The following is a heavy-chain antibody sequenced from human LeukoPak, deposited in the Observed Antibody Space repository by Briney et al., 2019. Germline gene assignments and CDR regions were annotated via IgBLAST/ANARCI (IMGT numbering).Heavy chain of an antibody. CDR2: IYYSGST. D-gene: IGHD3-22*01. V-gene: IGHV4-61*01. J-gene: IGHJ4*02. CDR3: ARVVHDSSVSTLDY. Sequence: PSETLSLTCTVSGGSISSGSYYWSWIRQPPGKGLEWIGYIYYSGSTNYNPSLKSRVTISVDTSKNQFSLKLSSVTAADTAVYYCARVVHDSSVSTLDYWGQGTLVTVSS. CDR1: GGSISSGSYY.